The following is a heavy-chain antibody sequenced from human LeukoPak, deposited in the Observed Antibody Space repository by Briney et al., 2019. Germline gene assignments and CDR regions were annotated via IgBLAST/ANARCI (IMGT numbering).Heavy chain of an antibody. CDR3: ARWTNVDILSIDY. CDR1: GVAISSGNW. CDR2: IFHGGST. Sequence: SGTLSLTCTVSGVAISSGNWWSWVRQLPGKGLEWIGDIFHGGSTNSNPSLRSRVTMSEDKSKNQFSLKLSSVTAADTAVYYCARWTNVDILSIDYWGQGTLVTVSS. V-gene: IGHV4-4*02. J-gene: IGHJ4*02. D-gene: IGHD5-12*01.